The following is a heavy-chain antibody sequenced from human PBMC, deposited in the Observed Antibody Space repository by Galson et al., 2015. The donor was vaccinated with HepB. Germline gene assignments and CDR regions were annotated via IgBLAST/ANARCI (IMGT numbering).Heavy chain of an antibody. CDR1: GYTFPNYG. CDR2: ISPFNGNT. CDR3: ARDRGGVRGVMALSRPDY. D-gene: IGHD3-10*01. Sequence: SVKVSCKASGYTFPNYGITWVRQAPGQGLEWMGWISPFNGNTNHAQNLQGRVTMTVDTSTSTAYMELRSLKSDDTAVYYCARDRGGVRGVMALSRPDYWGQGTLVPVSS. J-gene: IGHJ4*02. V-gene: IGHV1-18*01.